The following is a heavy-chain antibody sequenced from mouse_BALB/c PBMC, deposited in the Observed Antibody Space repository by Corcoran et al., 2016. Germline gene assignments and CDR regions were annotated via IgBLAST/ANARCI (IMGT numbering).Heavy chain of an antibody. V-gene: IGHV9-3-1*01. CDR2: INTYTGEP. J-gene: IGHJ1*01. D-gene: IGHD1-1*01. CDR3: ASYYGSSWYFDV. CDR1: GYTFTNYG. Sequence: QILLVQSGPELKKPGETVKISCKASGYTFTNYGMNWVKQAPGKGLKWMGWINTYTGEPTYADDFKGRFAFSLETSASTAYLQINNLKNEDTATYFCASYYGSSWYFDVWGAGTTVTVSS.